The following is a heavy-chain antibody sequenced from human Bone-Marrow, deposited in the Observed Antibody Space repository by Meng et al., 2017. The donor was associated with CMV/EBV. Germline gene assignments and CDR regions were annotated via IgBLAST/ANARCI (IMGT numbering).Heavy chain of an antibody. D-gene: IGHD3-22*01. V-gene: IGHV3-23*01. CDR2: VSGIGGT. J-gene: IGHJ4*02. Sequence: ASGSTLISCPMAGVRQAPGKGLEWVSVVSGIGGTYYADSVKGRFTMSRDKSKNTVHLQMSSLRAEDTAVYYCAKGLNSGYPFNIDYWGQGSLVTVSS. CDR1: GSTLISCP. CDR3: AKGLNSGYPFNIDY.